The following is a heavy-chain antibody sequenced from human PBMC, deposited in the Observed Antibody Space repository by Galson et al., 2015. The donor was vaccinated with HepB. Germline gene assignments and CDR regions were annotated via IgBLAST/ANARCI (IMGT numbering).Heavy chain of an antibody. CDR3: ARPITRYCTTTDCHGGPFAV. J-gene: IGHJ4*02. Sequence: SLKLSCAASGFAFSSYSMNWVRQAPGKGLEWVSYITSRTSTTYYADSVKGRFTISRDNARNSLYLQMDSLSAEDTAVYYCARPITRYCTTTDCHGGPFAVWGQGTLVTVSS. D-gene: IGHD2-8*01. CDR1: GFAFSSYS. CDR2: ITSRTSTT. V-gene: IGHV3-48*01.